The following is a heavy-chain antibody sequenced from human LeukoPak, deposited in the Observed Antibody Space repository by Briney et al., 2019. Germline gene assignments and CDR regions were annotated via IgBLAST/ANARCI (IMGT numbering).Heavy chain of an antibody. CDR1: GGSFSGYY. J-gene: IGHJ4*02. Sequence: PSETLSLTCAVYGGSFSGYYRSWIRQPPGKELEWIGEINHSGSTNYNPSLKSRVTISVDTSKNQFSLKLSSVTAADTAVYYCARTGVGEYYDSSGYTDYWGQGTLVTVSS. V-gene: IGHV4-34*01. D-gene: IGHD3-22*01. CDR3: ARTGVGEYYDSSGYTDY. CDR2: INHSGST.